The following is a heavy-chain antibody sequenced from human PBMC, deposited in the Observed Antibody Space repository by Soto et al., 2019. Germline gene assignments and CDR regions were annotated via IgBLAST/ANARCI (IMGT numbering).Heavy chain of an antibody. Sequence: SDTLSLTCTVSGGSVSSSSYYWSWIRQPPGKGLEYIGYIYYSGSTNYNPSLKSRVSISVDTSKNQFSLKLTSVTAADTAVYYCARDSPGWYSSSSFFDYWGQGALVTVSS. CDR1: GGSVSSSSYY. CDR3: ARDSPGWYSSSSFFDY. CDR2: IYYSGST. D-gene: IGHD6-6*01. V-gene: IGHV4-61*01. J-gene: IGHJ4*02.